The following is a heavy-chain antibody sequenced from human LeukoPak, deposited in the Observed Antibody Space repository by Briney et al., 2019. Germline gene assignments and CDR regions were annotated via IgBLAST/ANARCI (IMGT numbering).Heavy chain of an antibody. CDR3: ARAHDYGGPAYFDY. J-gene: IGHJ4*02. D-gene: IGHD4-23*01. Sequence: PSETLSLTCTVSGGSISSSSYYWGWIRQPPGKGLEWIGSIYYSGSTYYNPPLKSRVTISVDTSKNQFSLKLSSVTAADTAVYYCARAHDYGGPAYFDYWGQGTLVTVSS. CDR2: IYYSGST. V-gene: IGHV4-39*07. CDR1: GGSISSSSYY.